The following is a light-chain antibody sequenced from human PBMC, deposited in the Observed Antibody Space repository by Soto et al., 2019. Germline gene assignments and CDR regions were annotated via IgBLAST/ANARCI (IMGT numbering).Light chain of an antibody. Sequence: QSVLTQPGSLSGSPGQSITISCTGTSSDVGGYDYVSWYQQHPGKAPKFLIYEVTNRPSGVSHRFSGYKYGNTASLTISGLQAEDEADYYCTSYTTASTYVFGTGTTVTV. CDR1: SSDVGGYDY. CDR2: EVT. V-gene: IGLV2-14*01. J-gene: IGLJ1*01. CDR3: TSYTTASTYV.